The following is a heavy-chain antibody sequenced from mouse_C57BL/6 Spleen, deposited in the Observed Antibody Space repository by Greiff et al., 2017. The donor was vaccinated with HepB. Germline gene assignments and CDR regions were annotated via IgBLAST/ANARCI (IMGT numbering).Heavy chain of an antibody. CDR1: GYTFTSYW. CDR3: ARFSYYGSSPYAMDY. J-gene: IGHJ4*01. CDR2: IYPGSGST. V-gene: IGHV1-55*01. Sequence: QVQLQQSGAELVKPGASVKMSCKASGYTFTSYWITWVKQRPGQGLEWIGDIYPGSGSTNYNEKFKSKATLTVDTSSSTAYMQLSSLTSEDSAVYYCARFSYYGSSPYAMDYWGQGTSVTVSS. D-gene: IGHD1-1*01.